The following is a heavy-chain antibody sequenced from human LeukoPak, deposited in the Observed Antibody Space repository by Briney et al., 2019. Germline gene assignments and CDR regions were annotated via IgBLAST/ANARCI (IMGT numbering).Heavy chain of an antibody. V-gene: IGHV3-48*03. CDR2: ISSRESTK. Sequence: GGSLRLSCAASGFTFSTFEMTWVRQAPGKGLEWVSYISSRESTKYYADSVKGRFTISRDNAKNAVYLQMNSLRAEDTAVYYCARYCSTTSCHLYGMDVWGRGTSVTVSS. J-gene: IGHJ6*02. D-gene: IGHD2-2*01. CDR1: GFTFSTFE. CDR3: ARYCSTTSCHLYGMDV.